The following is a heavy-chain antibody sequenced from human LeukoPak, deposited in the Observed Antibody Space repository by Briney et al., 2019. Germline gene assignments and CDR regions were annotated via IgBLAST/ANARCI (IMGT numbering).Heavy chain of an antibody. Sequence: GGSLRLSCAASGFTFSSYSMNWVRQAPGKGLEWVSSISSSSSYIYYADSVKGRFTISRDNAKNSLYLQMNSLRAEDTAVYYCASAPAGPYMDVWGQGTTVTVSS. D-gene: IGHD6-25*01. J-gene: IGHJ6*02. CDR1: GFTFSSYS. CDR3: ASAPAGPYMDV. CDR2: ISSSSSYI. V-gene: IGHV3-21*01.